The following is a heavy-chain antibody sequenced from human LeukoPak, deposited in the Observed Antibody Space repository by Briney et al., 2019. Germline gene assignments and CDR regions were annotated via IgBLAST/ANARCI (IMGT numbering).Heavy chain of an antibody. Sequence: TSETLSLTCTVSGDSISNYYWSWVRQPAGKGLEWIGRIYTSGSTNYNPSLKSRVTMSVDTSKTQFSLKLSSVTAADTAVYYCARVSLVRGAPDYYFDYWGQGTLVTVSS. V-gene: IGHV4-4*07. CDR2: IYTSGST. CDR3: ARVSLVRGAPDYYFDY. J-gene: IGHJ4*02. D-gene: IGHD3-10*01. CDR1: GDSISNYY.